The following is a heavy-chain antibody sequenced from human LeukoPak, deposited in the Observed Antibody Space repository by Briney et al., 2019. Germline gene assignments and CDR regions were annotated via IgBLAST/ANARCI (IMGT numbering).Heavy chain of an antibody. CDR3: ARLYGSGSSFDY. CDR2: ISSSSSYI. J-gene: IGHJ4*02. Sequence: SGGSLRLSCAASGFTFSSYWMSWVRQAPGKGLEWVSSISSSSSYIYYADSVKGRFTISRDNAKNSLYLQMNSLRAEDTAVYYCARLYGSGSSFDYWGQGTLVTVSS. V-gene: IGHV3-21*01. D-gene: IGHD3-10*01. CDR1: GFTFSSYW.